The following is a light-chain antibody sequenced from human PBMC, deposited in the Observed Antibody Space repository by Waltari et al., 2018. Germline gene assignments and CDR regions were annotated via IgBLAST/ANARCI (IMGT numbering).Light chain of an antibody. V-gene: IGKV3-20*01. CDR1: QTVSSSY. Sequence: EVALTQSPDTLSLSAGERATLACTASQTVSSSYLPWYQQKPGQSPRLLIYATATRATGMPGGFCGSGSGTDFSLSVDMLEPEDPAVEFCHRFGGSPMYPFGQGTKRE. CDR3: HRFGGSPMYP. CDR2: ATA. J-gene: IGKJ2*01.